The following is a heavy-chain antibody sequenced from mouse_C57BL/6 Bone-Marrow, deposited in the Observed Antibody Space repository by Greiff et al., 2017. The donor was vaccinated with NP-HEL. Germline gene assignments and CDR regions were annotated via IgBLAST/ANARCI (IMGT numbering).Heavy chain of an antibody. V-gene: IGHV1-39*01. D-gene: IGHD1-1*01. CDR2: INPNYGTT. J-gene: IGHJ4*01. CDR1: GYSFTDYN. Sequence: VQLKESGPELVKPGASVKISCKASGYSFTDYNMNWVKQSNGKSLEWIGVINPNYGTTSYNQKFKGKATLTVDQSSSTAYMQLNSLTSEDSAVYYCARWGLLRSYAMDYWGQGTSVTVSS. CDR3: ARWGLLRSYAMDY.